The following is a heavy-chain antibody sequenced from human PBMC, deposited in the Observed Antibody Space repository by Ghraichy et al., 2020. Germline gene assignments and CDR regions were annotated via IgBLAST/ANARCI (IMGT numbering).Heavy chain of an antibody. CDR2: IYSGGST. D-gene: IGHD3-3*01. CDR1: GFTVSSNY. V-gene: IGHV3-53*01. Sequence: GGSLRLSCAASGFTVSSNYMSWVRQAPGKGLEWVSVIYSGGSTYYADSVKGRFTISRDNSKNTLYLQMNSLRAEDTAVYYCARLPGRVKGSAFDIWGQGTMVTVSS. CDR3: ARLPGRVKGSAFDI. J-gene: IGHJ3*02.